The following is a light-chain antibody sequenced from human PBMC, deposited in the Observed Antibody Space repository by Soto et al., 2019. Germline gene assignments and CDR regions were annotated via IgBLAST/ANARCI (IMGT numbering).Light chain of an antibody. V-gene: IGLV1-47*01. CDR3: AVWDDSLSCWV. J-gene: IGLJ3*02. CDR1: SSNVGSNS. Sequence: QPVLTQPPSASGAPGQRVTISCSGSSSNVGSNSVYWYQQFPGTAPKLLIYRNNQRPSGVPDRFSGSKSGTSASLAISGLRSEDEADYYCAVWDDSLSCWVFGGGTKLTVL. CDR2: RNN.